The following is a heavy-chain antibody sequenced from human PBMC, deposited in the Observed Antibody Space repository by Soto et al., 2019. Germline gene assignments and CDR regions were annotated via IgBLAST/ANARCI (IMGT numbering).Heavy chain of an antibody. CDR2: IYYSGST. CDR1: GGSISNRNYY. CDR3: ARLPVTYLTHVDS. V-gene: IGHV4-39*01. D-gene: IGHD4-17*01. Sequence: SETLSLTCIVSGGSISNRNYYWGWIRQSPGKGLEWVGSIYYSGSTYYSPSLKSRVTISVDTSKNQFSLKLTSVIAADTAVYYCARLPVTYLTHVDSWGQGTLVTVSS. J-gene: IGHJ4*02.